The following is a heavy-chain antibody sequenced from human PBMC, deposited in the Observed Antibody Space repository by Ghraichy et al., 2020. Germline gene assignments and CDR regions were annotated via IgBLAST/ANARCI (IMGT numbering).Heavy chain of an antibody. CDR1: GGSVSSGSYY. CDR3: ARGASLRGSGSYLAFDY. J-gene: IGHJ4*02. Sequence: SETLSLTCTVSGGSVSSGSYYWSWIRQPPGKGLEWIGYIYYSGSTNYNPSLKSRVTISVDTSKNQFSLKLSSVTAADTAVYYCARGASLRGSGSYLAFDYWGQGTLVTVSS. CDR2: IYYSGST. D-gene: IGHD3-10*01. V-gene: IGHV4-61*01.